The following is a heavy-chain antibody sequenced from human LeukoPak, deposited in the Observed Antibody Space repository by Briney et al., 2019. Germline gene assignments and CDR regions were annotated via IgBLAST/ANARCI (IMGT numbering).Heavy chain of an antibody. CDR3: ASVRHDPLEYYYYVDV. CDR1: GDSLSRYY. V-gene: IGHV4-34*01. CDR2: INPSGSP. Sequence: SKTLSLTCAVYGDSLSRYYWTWIRQPPGKGLEWLGEINPSGSPDYNPSLKSRATISVDTSKNQFSLRLASVTAADTAVYYCASVRHDPLEYYYYVDVWGKGTTVTVSS. D-gene: IGHD2/OR15-2a*01. J-gene: IGHJ6*03.